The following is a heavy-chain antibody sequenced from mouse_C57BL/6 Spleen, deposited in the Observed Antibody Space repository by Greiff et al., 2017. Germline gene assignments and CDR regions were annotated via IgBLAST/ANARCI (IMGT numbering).Heavy chain of an antibody. D-gene: IGHD4-1*01. V-gene: IGHV1-50*01. J-gene: IGHJ2*01. Sequence: QVQLQQPGAELVKPGASVKLSCKASGYTFTSYWMQWVKQRPGQGLEWIGEIDPSDSYTNYNQKFKGKATLTVDTSSSTAYMQLSSLTSEDSAVYYCARETGGDYWGQGTTLTVSS. CDR3: ARETGGDY. CDR1: GYTFTSYW. CDR2: IDPSDSYT.